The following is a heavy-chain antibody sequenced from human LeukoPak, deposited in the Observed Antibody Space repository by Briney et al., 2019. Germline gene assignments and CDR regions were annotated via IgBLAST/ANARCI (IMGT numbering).Heavy chain of an antibody. J-gene: IGHJ4*02. V-gene: IGHV3-21*01. D-gene: IGHD3-16*02. CDR2: ISSSSSYI. Sequence: GGSLRLSCAASGFTFSSYSMNWVRQAPGKGLERVSSISSSSSYIYYADSVKGRFTFSRDNAKNSLYLQMNSLRAEDTAVYYCASSLGRYDYVWGSYRGDYWGQGTPVTVSS. CDR1: GFTFSSYS. CDR3: ASSLGRYDYVWGSYRGDY.